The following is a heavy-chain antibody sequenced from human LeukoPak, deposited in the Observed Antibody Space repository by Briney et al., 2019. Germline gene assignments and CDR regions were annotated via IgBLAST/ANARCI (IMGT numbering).Heavy chain of an antibody. J-gene: IGHJ4*02. CDR2: ISSNGGST. Sequence: GGSLRLSCSASGFTFSSYAMHWVRQAPGKGLEYVSVISSNGGSTYYADSAKGRFTISRDNSKNTLYLQMSSLRAEDTAVYYCVKVTDQLLLDYWGQGTLVTVSS. D-gene: IGHD2-2*01. V-gene: IGHV3-64D*06. CDR1: GFTFSSYA. CDR3: VKVTDQLLLDY.